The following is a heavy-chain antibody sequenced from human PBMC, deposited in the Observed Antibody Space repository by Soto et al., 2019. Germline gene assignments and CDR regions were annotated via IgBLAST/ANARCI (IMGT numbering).Heavy chain of an antibody. J-gene: IGHJ4*02. V-gene: IGHV3-23*01. CDR1: GFTFNNYA. CDR3: AKGRGQKWNCDY. Sequence: EVQLLESGGGSVQPGGSLRLSCAASGFTFNNYAMHWVRRPPGKGLEWVSSISHSGGTTYYADSVKGRFSISRDSLPGTLYLQMNSLRAEDTALYECAKGRGQKWNCDYWGKGTVVTVSP. CDR2: ISHSGGTT. D-gene: IGHD1-7*01.